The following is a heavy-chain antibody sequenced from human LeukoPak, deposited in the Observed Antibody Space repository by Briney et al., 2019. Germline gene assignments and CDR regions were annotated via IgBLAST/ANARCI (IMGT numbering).Heavy chain of an antibody. CDR1: GFTFSIYA. CDR3: AKDYDAVWGGTDY. Sequence: LGGSLRLSCAASGFTFSIYAMSWVRQAPGKGLEWVSAISGSGGSTYYADSVKGRFTISRDNSKNTLYLQLNSLRAEDTAVYYCAKDYDAVWGGTDYWGQGILVTVSS. J-gene: IGHJ4*02. V-gene: IGHV3-23*01. D-gene: IGHD3-16*01. CDR2: ISGSGGST.